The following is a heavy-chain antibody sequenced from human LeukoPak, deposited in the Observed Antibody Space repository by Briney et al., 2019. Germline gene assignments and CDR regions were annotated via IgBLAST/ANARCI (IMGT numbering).Heavy chain of an antibody. V-gene: IGHV3-48*01. J-gene: IGHJ4*02. CDR3: ARDCSSTICYDTPDFDY. CDR1: GFSFSTYS. Sequence: GGSLRISCAASGFSFSTYSMNWVRQAPGKRLEWVSYISTSSSIIYYADSVKGRFTISRDNAKNSLYLQMNSLRAEDTAVYFCARDCSSTICYDTPDFDYWGQGTLVTVSS. CDR2: ISTSSSII. D-gene: IGHD2-2*01.